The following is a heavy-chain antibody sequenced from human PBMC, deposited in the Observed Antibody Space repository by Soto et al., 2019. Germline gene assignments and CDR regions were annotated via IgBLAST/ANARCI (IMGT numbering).Heavy chain of an antibody. CDR2: IDPSDSYT. D-gene: IGHD3-16*01. V-gene: IGHV5-10-1*01. J-gene: IGHJ6*02. CDR1: GYSFSTYW. Sequence: PGESLKISCKGSGYSFSTYWISWVRQMPGKGLEWMGRIDPSDSYTDYSPSFQGHVTISADKSITTAYLQWSSLKASDTAMYYCARRFDSLSLGLEEGYYYYGMGVWGQWTTGT. CDR3: ARRFDSLSLGLEEGYYYYGMGV.